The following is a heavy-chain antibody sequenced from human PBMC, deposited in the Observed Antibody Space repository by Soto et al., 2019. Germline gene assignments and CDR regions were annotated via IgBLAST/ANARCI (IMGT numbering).Heavy chain of an antibody. CDR1: GGTFSTSA. V-gene: IGHV1-69*12. CDR2: IMPVFATP. CDR3: ARDKARQQLGGNYYYILDV. Sequence: QVQLMQSGAEVKKPGSSVKVSCKASGGTFSTSAISWVRQAPGEGLEWVGGIMPVFATPDYAQKFQGRVTISADESTTTAYLELTSLITDDTAVYYCARDKARQQLGGNYYYILDVWGQGTAITVSS. J-gene: IGHJ6*02. D-gene: IGHD3-3*02.